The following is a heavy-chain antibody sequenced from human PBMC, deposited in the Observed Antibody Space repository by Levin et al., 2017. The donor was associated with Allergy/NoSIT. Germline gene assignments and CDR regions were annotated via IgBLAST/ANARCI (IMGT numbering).Heavy chain of an antibody. CDR1: GYTFTGYY. J-gene: IGHJ4*02. V-gene: IGHV1-2*02. CDR3: ARVGAAAGNYYFDY. Sequence: GESLKISCKASGYTFTGYYMHWVRQAPGQGLEWMGWINPNSGGTNYAQKFQGRVTMTRDTSISTAYMELSRLRSDDTAVYYCARVGAAAGNYYFDYWGQGTLVTVSS. CDR2: INPNSGGT. D-gene: IGHD6-13*01.